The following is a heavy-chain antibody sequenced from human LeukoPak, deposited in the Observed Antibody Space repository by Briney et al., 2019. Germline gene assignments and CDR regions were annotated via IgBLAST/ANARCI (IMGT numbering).Heavy chain of an antibody. CDR2: IYYSGST. D-gene: IGHD3-9*01. V-gene: IGHV4-59*08. J-gene: IGHJ6*02. Sequence: SETLSLTCTVSGGSLSSYYWSWIRQPPGKGLEGIGYIYYSGSTNYNPSLNSRVTISVDTSKNQFSLKLSSVTAADTAVYYCARLRYYDILTGYRPPYYYYYGMDVWGQGTTVTVSS. CDR3: ARLRYYDILTGYRPPYYYYYGMDV. CDR1: GGSLSSYY.